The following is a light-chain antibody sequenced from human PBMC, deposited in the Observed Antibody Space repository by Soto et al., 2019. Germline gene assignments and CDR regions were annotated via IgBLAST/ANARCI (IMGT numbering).Light chain of an antibody. CDR1: SGHSNYA. CDR3: QTWGSGIVV. Sequence: QLVLTQSPSASASLGASVKLTCTLSSGHSNYAIAWHQQQSEKGPRYLMKLNSDGSHSKGDGIPDRFSGSSSGAERYLTIASLQSDDEADYCCQTWGSGIVVFAGGTKLTVL. V-gene: IGLV4-69*01. J-gene: IGLJ2*01. CDR2: LNSDGSH.